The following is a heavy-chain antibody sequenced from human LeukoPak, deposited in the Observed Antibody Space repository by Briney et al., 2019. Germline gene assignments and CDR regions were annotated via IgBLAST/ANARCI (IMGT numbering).Heavy chain of an antibody. CDR3: ARARSSVTTVTTPGY. Sequence: ASVKVSCKASGYTFTSYYMHWVRQAPGQGLEWMGIVNPSGGSTRYAQKFQGRVTMTGDTSTSTVYMELSSLRSEDTAVYYCARARSSVTTVTTPGYWGQGTLVTVSS. D-gene: IGHD4-17*01. CDR2: VNPSGGST. J-gene: IGHJ4*02. CDR1: GYTFTSYY. V-gene: IGHV1-46*01.